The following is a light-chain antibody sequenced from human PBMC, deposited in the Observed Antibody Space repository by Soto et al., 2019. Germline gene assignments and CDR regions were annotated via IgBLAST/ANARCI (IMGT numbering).Light chain of an antibody. V-gene: IGLV2-14*01. Sequence: QSALTQPASVSGSPGQSITISCTGTGSDVGGYNYVSWYQQHPGKAPKLMIYDVSNRPSGVSNRVSGSKSGNTASLTISGLQAEDEADYYCSSYTSSSTVVFGGGTKVTVL. CDR3: SSYTSSSTVV. J-gene: IGLJ2*01. CDR2: DVS. CDR1: GSDVGGYNY.